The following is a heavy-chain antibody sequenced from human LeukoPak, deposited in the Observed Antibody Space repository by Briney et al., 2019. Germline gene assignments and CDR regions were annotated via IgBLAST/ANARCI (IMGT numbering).Heavy chain of an antibody. CDR3: AHNGGHSSGWYYYYYYMDV. CDR2: IDYSEST. CDR1: GFSISSSSYY. J-gene: IGHJ6*03. V-gene: IGHV4-39*07. D-gene: IGHD6-19*01. Sequence: SETLSLTCTVSGFSISSSSYYWGGIRQAPGKGVGWIGSIDYSESTYYIPARNSRVTVTVDTSNNQLFRKLSSVAAAETAVCYCAHNGGHSSGWYYYYYYMDVWGKGTTVTISS.